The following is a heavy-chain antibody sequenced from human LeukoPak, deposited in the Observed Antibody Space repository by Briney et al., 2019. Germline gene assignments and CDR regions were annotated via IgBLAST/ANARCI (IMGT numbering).Heavy chain of an antibody. CDR3: ARGYRYGSNPSDY. J-gene: IGHJ4*02. CDR2: ISSSGSTI. CDR1: GFTFSSYE. V-gene: IGHV3-48*03. Sequence: PGGSLRLSCAASGFTFSSYEMNWVRQAPGKGLEWVSYISSSGSTIYYADSVKGRFTISRDNAKNSLYLQMNSLRAEDTAVYFCARGYRYGSNPSDYWGQGTLVTVSS. D-gene: IGHD4-23*01.